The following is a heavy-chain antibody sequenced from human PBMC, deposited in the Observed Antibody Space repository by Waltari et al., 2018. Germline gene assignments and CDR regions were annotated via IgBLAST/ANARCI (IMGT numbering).Heavy chain of an antibody. Sequence: EVQVVESGGGWVQPGGSLRLSCVASGFTFSNYEMNWVRQAPGKGREWVSYISNSGSTTYYADSVKGRFTISRDNAKNSMYLKMDSLRAEDTAVYYCARPSTEYYYYYYYMDVWGKGTTVTVS. CDR1: GFTFSNYE. V-gene: IGHV3-48*03. CDR2: ISNSGSTT. J-gene: IGHJ6*03. CDR3: ARPSTEYYYYYYYMDV.